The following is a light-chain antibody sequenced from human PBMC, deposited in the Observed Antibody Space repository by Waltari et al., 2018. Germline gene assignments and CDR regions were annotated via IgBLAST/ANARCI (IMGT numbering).Light chain of an antibody. CDR3: QHYNNRPPIT. V-gene: IGKV3-15*01. Sequence: IVMTQSPATLSVSPGESATLSCRASQSVSSNLAWYQHKPGQAPRLLIYGASTRATGIAARFSGSGSGTEFTLTISSLQSEDFAVYYCQHYNNRPPITFGQGTRLEIK. CDR1: QSVSSN. J-gene: IGKJ5*01. CDR2: GAS.